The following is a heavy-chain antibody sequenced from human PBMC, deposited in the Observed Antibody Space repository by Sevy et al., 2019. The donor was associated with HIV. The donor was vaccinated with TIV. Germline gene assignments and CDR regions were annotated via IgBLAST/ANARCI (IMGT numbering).Heavy chain of an antibody. CDR3: ERTPVIMITSGGVIALRQFDF. V-gene: IGHV4-59*01. CDR1: GGSISGYY. Sequence: SETLSLTCTVSGGSISGYYWSWIRQPPGKGLEWIGYIYYSGSSNYNPSLKNRVTMSVDTSKNQFSLKMSSVTAADTAVYYCERTPVIMITSGGVIALRQFDFWGQGTLVTVSS. CDR2: IYYSGSS. D-gene: IGHD3-16*02. J-gene: IGHJ4*02.